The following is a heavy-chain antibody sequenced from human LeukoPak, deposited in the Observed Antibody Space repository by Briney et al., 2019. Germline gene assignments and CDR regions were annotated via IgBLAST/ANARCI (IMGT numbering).Heavy chain of an antibody. V-gene: IGHV4-39*07. CDR2: IYYSGST. CDR3: AREGRVYSSSGYFDY. Sequence: SETLSLTCTVSGGSISSSCYYWGWIRQPPGKGLEWIGSIYYSGSTYYNPSLKSRVTISVDTSKNQFSLKLSSVTAADTAVYYCAREGRVYSSSGYFDYWGQGILVTVSP. D-gene: IGHD6-13*01. CDR1: GGSISSSCYY. J-gene: IGHJ4*02.